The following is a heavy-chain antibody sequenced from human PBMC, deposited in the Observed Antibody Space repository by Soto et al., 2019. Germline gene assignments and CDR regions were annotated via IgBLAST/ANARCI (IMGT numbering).Heavy chain of an antibody. J-gene: IGHJ4*02. CDR2: INHSGST. D-gene: IGHD3-3*01. CDR3: ARGGGPLRFLEGLLFPFDY. V-gene: IGHV4-34*01. CDR1: GGSFSGYY. Sequence: PSETLSLTCAVYGGSFSGYYWSWIRQPPGKGLEWIGEINHSGSTNYNPSLKSRVTISVDTSKNQFSLKLSSVTAADTAVYYCARGGGPLRFLEGLLFPFDYLGQGNLVTVSS.